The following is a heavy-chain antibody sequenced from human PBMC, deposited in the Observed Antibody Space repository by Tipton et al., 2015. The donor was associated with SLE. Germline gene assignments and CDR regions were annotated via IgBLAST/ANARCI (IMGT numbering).Heavy chain of an antibody. Sequence: GSLRLSCAASGFTFSSYSMNWVRQAPGKGLEWVSSISSSSSYIYYADSVKGRFTISRDNAKNSLYLQMNSLRAEDTAVYYCARSTGSNGYEHNFDSWGQGTLVTVSS. V-gene: IGHV3-21*01. CDR2: ISSSSSYI. D-gene: IGHD5-12*01. J-gene: IGHJ4*02. CDR3: ARSTGSNGYEHNFDS. CDR1: GFTFSSYS.